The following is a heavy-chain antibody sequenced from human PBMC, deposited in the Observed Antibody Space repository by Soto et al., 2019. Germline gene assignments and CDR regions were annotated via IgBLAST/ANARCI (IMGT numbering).Heavy chain of an antibody. CDR2: IYHSGST. CDR3: ARPPSP. Sequence: QLQLQESGSGLVKPSQTLSLTCAVSGGSISSGGYSWSWIRQPPGKGLEWIGYIYHSGSTYYNPSLKSRVPIPEDRPKTHFPLNLPSGPAADTPGYSCARPPSPWGQGPLVTVPP. CDR1: GGSISSGGYS. V-gene: IGHV4-30-2*01. J-gene: IGHJ5*02.